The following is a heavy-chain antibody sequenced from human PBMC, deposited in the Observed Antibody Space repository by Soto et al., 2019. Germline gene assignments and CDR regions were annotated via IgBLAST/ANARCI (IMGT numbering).Heavy chain of an antibody. V-gene: IGHV3-23*01. CDR3: AKDYVLRYFDWTPESDYYYYGMDV. J-gene: IGHJ6*02. Sequence: LRLSCAASGFTFSSYAMSWVRQAPGKGLEWVSAISGSGGSTYYADSVKGRFTISRDNSKNTLYLQMNSLRAEDTAVYYCAKDYVLRYFDWTPESDYYYYGMDVRGQGTTVTVSS. CDR2: ISGSGGST. CDR1: GFTFSSYA. D-gene: IGHD3-9*01.